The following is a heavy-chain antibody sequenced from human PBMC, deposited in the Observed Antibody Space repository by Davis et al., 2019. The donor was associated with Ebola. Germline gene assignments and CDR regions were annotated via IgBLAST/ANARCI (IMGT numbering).Heavy chain of an antibody. J-gene: IGHJ4*02. D-gene: IGHD2-8*02. V-gene: IGHV1-69*06. CDR3: ARQHCPGGMCIEAFDY. Sequence: SVKVSCKASGGSFINYAFSWVRQAPGQGLEWMGRIIPMFGTVNYSQRFQGRVTITADKSTSTAYMELSSLRYEDTAVYYCARQHCPGGMCIEAFDYWGQGALVTVSS. CDR1: GGSFINYA. CDR2: IIPMFGTV.